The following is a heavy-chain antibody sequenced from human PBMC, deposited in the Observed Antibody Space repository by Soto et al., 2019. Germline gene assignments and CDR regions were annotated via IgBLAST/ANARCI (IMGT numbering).Heavy chain of an antibody. J-gene: IGHJ4*02. CDR2: ISGSGGST. Sequence: PGGSLRLSCVASGFTFSSYAMSWVRQAPGKGLEWVSAISGSGGSTYYADSIKGRFTISRDNSANTLFLQVNSLRREDTAMYYCAKEQYDSSGYRRPEPHYFDYWGQGTLVTVSS. CDR3: AKEQYDSSGYRRPEPHYFDY. CDR1: GFTFSSYA. D-gene: IGHD3-22*01. V-gene: IGHV3-23*01.